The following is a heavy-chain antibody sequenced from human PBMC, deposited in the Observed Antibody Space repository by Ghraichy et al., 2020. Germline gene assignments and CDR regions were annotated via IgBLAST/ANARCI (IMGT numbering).Heavy chain of an antibody. CDR2: IYYSGST. CDR1: GGSISSYY. D-gene: IGHD3-22*01. J-gene: IGHJ2*01. Sequence: SQTLSLTCTVSGGSISSYYWSWIRQPPGKGLEWIGYIYYSGSTNYNPSLKSRVTISVDTSKNQFSLKLSSVTAADTAVYYCARERYYYDSSGYRYWYFDLWGRGTLVTVSS. V-gene: IGHV4-59*01. CDR3: ARERYYYDSSGYRYWYFDL.